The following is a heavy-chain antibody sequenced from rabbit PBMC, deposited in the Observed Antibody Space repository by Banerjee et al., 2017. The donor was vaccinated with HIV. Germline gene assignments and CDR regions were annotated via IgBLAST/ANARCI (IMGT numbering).Heavy chain of an antibody. CDR2: MHAGNSDTT. Sequence: QSLEESGGDLVKPGASLTLTCTASGFSFSNYYFMCWVRQVPGKGLEWIACMHAGNSDTTYYASWAKGRFTISKTSSTTVTLQMTSLTAADTATYFCARDGYAGYAYPNLWGQGTLVTVS. CDR3: ARDGYAGYAYPNL. D-gene: IGHD6-1*01. V-gene: IGHV1S40*01. J-gene: IGHJ4*01. CDR1: GFSFSNYYF.